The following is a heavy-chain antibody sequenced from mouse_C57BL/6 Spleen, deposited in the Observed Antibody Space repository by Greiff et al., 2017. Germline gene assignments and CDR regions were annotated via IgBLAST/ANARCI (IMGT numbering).Heavy chain of an antibody. CDR2: IHPNSGST. CDR1: GYTFTSYW. J-gene: IGHJ3*01. CDR3: ARDEVLQPGVAY. V-gene: IGHV1-64*01. Sequence: QVQLQQPGAELVKPGASVKLSCKASGYTFTSYWMHWVKQRPGQGLEWIGMIHPNSGSTNYNEKFKSKATLTVDKSSSTAYMQLSSLTSEDSAVYYCARDEVLQPGVAYWGQGTLVTVSA. D-gene: IGHD3-3*01.